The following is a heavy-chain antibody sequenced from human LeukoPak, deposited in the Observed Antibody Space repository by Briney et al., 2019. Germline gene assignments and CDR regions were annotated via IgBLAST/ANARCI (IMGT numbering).Heavy chain of an antibody. CDR2: IYTSGST. CDR3: ARTSILWYHAFDI. J-gene: IGHJ3*02. V-gene: IGHV4-61*02. Sequence: SQTLSLTCTVSGGSISSGSYYWSWIRQPAGKGLEWIGRIYTSGSTYYNPSLKSRVTISVDTSKDQFSLKLSSVTAADTAVYYCARTSILWYHAFDIWGQGTMVTVSS. CDR1: GGSISSGSYY. D-gene: IGHD2/OR15-2a*01.